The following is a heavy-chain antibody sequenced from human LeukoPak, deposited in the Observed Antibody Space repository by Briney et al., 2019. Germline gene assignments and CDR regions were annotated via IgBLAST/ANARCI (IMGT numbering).Heavy chain of an antibody. Sequence: SGTLSLTCTVSGGSISSYYWSWIRQPPGKGLEWIGYIYYSGSTNYNPSLMSRVTISVDTSKNQFSLKLSSVTAADTAVYYCARDRGYSYGPHYDYWGQGTLVTVSS. J-gene: IGHJ4*02. V-gene: IGHV4-59*01. CDR3: ARDRGYSYGPHYDY. CDR1: GGSISSYY. CDR2: IYYSGST. D-gene: IGHD5-18*01.